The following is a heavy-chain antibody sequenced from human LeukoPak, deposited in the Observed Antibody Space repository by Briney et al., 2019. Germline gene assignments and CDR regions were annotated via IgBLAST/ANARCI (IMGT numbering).Heavy chain of an antibody. CDR3: ARRPRGYSYGWFDY. V-gene: IGHV4-34*01. CDR2: INHSGST. J-gene: IGHJ4*02. D-gene: IGHD5-18*01. Sequence: SETLSLTCAVYGGSFSGYYWSWIRQPPGKGLEWIGEINHSGSTNYNPSLKSRVTISVDTSKNQFSLKLSSVTAADTAVYYCARRPRGYSYGWFDYWGQGTLVTVSS. CDR1: GGSFSGYY.